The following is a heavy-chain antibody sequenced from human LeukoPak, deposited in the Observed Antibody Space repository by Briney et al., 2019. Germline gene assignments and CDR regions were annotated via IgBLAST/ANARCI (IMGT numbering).Heavy chain of an antibody. J-gene: IGHJ4*02. V-gene: IGHV4-39*01. CDR2: IYYSGST. D-gene: IGHD2-21*02. CDR1: GGSISSSSYY. Sequence: SQTLSLTCTVSGGSISSSSYYWGWIRQPPGKGLAWIGSIYYSGSTYYNPSLKSRVTISVDTSKNQFPLKLSSVTAADTAVYYCARQGVTALKYYFDYWGQGTLVTVSS. CDR3: ARQGVTALKYYFDY.